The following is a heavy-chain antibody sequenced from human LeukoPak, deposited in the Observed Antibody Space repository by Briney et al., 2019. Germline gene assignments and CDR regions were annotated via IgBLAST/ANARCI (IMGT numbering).Heavy chain of an antibody. CDR1: GYRFTSYW. D-gene: IGHD4-17*01. CDR3: ARSVHTNYGDYARYFDY. J-gene: IGHJ4*02. V-gene: IGHV5-51*01. Sequence: PGESLKISCKGSGYRFTSYWIGWVRQMPGKGLESMGIIYPGDSDTRYSPSFQGQVTISADKSISTAYLQWSSLKASDTAMYYCARSVHTNYGDYARYFDYWGQGTLVTVSS. CDR2: IYPGDSDT.